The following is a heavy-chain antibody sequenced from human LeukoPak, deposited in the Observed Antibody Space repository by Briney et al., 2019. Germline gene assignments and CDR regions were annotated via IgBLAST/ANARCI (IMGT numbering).Heavy chain of an antibody. CDR1: GFTFSSYA. V-gene: IGHV3-23*01. D-gene: IGHD6-13*01. Sequence: PGGSLRLSCAASGFTFSSYAMSWVRQAPGKGLEWVSGISGSGGNTYYADSVKGRFTISRDNSDNTLYLQMNSLRAEDTAVYYCARLSRGRWYVFDYWGQGTLVTVSS. CDR2: ISGSGGNT. CDR3: ARLSRGRWYVFDY. J-gene: IGHJ4*02.